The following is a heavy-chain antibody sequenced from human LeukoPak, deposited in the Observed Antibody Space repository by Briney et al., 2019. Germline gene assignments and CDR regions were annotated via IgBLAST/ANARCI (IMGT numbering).Heavy chain of an antibody. V-gene: IGHV3-21*01. CDR2: ISSSSSYI. J-gene: IGHJ6*02. CDR1: GFTFSSYS. D-gene: IGHD4-17*01. Sequence: GGSLRLSCAASGFTFSSYSMNWVRQAPGKGLEWVSSISSSSSYIYHADSVKGRFTISRDNAKNSLYLQMNSLRAEDTAVYYCARAYGDSNYYYYYGMDVWGQGTTVTVSS. CDR3: ARAYGDSNYYYYYGMDV.